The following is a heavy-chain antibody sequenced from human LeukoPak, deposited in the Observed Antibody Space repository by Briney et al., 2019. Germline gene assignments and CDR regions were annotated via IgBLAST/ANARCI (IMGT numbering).Heavy chain of an antibody. V-gene: IGHV1-18*01. Sequence: ASVKVSREASGYTFTSYGIRWVPQAPGQGLEWVGWISAYNDNTNYAQNLQRRVTMTTDTSPSTPYMELGRPRTDDPGVYLCARVSSPRVMAATLPGAYFDYWGQGTLVTVSS. CDR2: ISAYNDNT. J-gene: IGHJ4*02. CDR1: GYTFTSYG. D-gene: IGHD2-15*01. CDR3: ARVSSPRVMAATLPGAYFDY.